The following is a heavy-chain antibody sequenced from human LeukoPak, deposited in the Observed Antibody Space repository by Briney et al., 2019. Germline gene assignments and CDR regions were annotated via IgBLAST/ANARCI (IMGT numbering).Heavy chain of an antibody. D-gene: IGHD3-10*01. J-gene: IGHJ5*02. CDR1: GRHLYRHY. CDR3: ARADRAPGWFDP. CDR2: IYASGST. Sequence: SSETLALLCRVFGRHLYRHYWSWIRPPAGERLGWLGRIYASGSTSYNPSLEGRVTVSIDTSKTQFSLKLRSVTAADTAVYYCARADRAPGWFDPWGQGTLVTVSS. V-gene: IGHV4-4*07.